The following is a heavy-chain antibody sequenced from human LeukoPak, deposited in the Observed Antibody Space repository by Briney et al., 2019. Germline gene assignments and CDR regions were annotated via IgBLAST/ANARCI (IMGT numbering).Heavy chain of an antibody. Sequence: PGGSLRLSCAASGFTFSSYAMSWVRQAPGKGLEWVSAISGSGGSTYYADSVKGRFTISRDNSKNTLYLQMNSLRAEDTAVYYCAKHERWLQFYYYYYYMGVWGKGTTVTVSS. CDR2: ISGSGGST. V-gene: IGHV3-23*01. CDR3: AKHERWLQFYYYYYYMGV. D-gene: IGHD5-24*01. CDR1: GFTFSSYA. J-gene: IGHJ6*03.